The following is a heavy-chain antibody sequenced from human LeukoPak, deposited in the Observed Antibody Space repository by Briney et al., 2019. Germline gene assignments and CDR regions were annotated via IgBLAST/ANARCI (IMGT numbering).Heavy chain of an antibody. J-gene: IGHJ4*02. CDR3: AREGDYGGIPYYFDY. CDR1: GGTFSSYA. V-gene: IGHV1-69*05. Sequence: SVKVSCKASGGTFSSYAISWVRQAPGQGLEWMGGIIPIFGTANYAQKFQGRVTITTDESTSTAYMELSSLRSEDTAVYYCAREGDYGGIPYYFDYWGQGTLVTVSS. D-gene: IGHD4-23*01. CDR2: IIPIFGTA.